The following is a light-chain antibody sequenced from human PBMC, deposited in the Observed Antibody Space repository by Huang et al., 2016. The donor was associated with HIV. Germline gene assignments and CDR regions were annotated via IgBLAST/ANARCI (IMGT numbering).Light chain of an antibody. CDR3: QQLNSYPVT. V-gene: IGKV1-9*01. Sequence: IQLTQSPSSLSASVGDRVTISCRACQGISSYLAWYQQKPGKAPKLLIYAASTLQSGVPSRFSGSGSGTDFSLTINSLQPEDFATYYCQQLNSYPVTFGQGTRLEI. J-gene: IGKJ5*01. CDR2: AAS. CDR1: QGISSY.